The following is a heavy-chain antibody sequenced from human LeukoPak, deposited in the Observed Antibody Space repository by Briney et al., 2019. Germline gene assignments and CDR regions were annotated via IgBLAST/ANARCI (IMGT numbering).Heavy chain of an antibody. V-gene: IGHV4-39*01. J-gene: IGHJ3*02. D-gene: IGHD5-12*01. CDR1: GGSISSSSYY. CDR3: ARWAHSGYGEDAFDI. Sequence: PSETLSLTCTVSGGSISSSSYYWGWIRQPPGKGLEWIGSIYYSGSTYYNPSLKSRVTISVDTSKNQFSLKLSSVTAADTAVYYCARWAHSGYGEDAFDIWGQGTMVTVSS. CDR2: IYYSGST.